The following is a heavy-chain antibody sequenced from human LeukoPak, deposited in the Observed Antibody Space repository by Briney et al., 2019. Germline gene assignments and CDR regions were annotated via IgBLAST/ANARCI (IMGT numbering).Heavy chain of an antibody. V-gene: IGHV1-18*01. CDR2: ISAYNGNT. D-gene: IGHD2-15*01. CDR1: GYTFTSYG. CDR3: ARGVACSGGSCYFSLWFDP. J-gene: IGHJ5*02. Sequence: ASVKVSCKASGYTFTSYGISWVRQAPGQGLEWMGWISAYNGNTNYAQKLQGRVTMTTDTSTSTAYMELRSLRSDDTAVYYCARGVACSGGSCYFSLWFDPWGQGTLVTVSS.